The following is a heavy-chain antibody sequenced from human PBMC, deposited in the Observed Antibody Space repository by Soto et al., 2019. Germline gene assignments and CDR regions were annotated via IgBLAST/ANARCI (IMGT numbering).Heavy chain of an antibody. CDR2: ISTDEVST. CDR1: GFTLSNYW. J-gene: IGHJ4*02. D-gene: IGHD3-16*01. V-gene: IGHV3-74*01. Sequence: PGGSLRLSCAASGFTLSNYWIHWVRQAPWKGLVWVSRISTDEVSTDYADSVKGRFTISRDNAKNTLYLQMNSLRVEDTAVYYCARGTQYFDYVWGTVPIDYWGQGALVTVSS. CDR3: ARGTQYFDYVWGTVPIDY.